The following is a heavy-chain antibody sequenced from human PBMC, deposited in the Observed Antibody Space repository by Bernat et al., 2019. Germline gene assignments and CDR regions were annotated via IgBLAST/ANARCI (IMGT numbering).Heavy chain of an antibody. CDR1: RVSISTSVW. CDR3: VRVPAIVTTSEYYYYNMDV. D-gene: IGHD5-12*01. J-gene: IGHJ6*03. Sequence: QVQLQESGPGLVKPSGTLSLTCAVSRVSISTSVWWTWVRQTPGKGLEWIGEIYHSGTTNYNPSLKSRLTMSVDKSTNQFSLKVSNVTAADTAVYYCVRVPAIVTTSEYYYYNMDVWGKGTTVTVSS. CDR2: IYHSGTT. V-gene: IGHV4-4*02.